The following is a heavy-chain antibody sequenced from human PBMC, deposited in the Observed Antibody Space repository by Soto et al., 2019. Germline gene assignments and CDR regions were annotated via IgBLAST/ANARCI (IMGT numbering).Heavy chain of an antibody. Sequence: DVQLVESGGGLIQPGGSLRLSCEAFGLTVSGKKYGAWVRQAPGKGLELLSGVYDTDGIYYADSVKGRFTSSRDSAKTIVYLQMNRLRPDDTAVYYCASWREREHAYDIWGPGTAVTVSS. CDR2: VYDTDGI. D-gene: IGHD1-1*01. V-gene: IGHV3-53*01. CDR1: GLTVSGKK. CDR3: ASWREREHAYDI. J-gene: IGHJ3*02.